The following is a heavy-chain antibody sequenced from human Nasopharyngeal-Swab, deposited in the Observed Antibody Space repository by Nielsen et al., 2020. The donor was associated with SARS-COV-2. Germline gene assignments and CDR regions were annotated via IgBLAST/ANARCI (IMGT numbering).Heavy chain of an antibody. V-gene: IGHV3-15*05. Sequence: GESLKSSCAASGFTFSNAWMSWVRQAPGKGLEWVGRIKSKTDGGTTDYAAPVKGRFTISRDDSKNTLYLQMNSLKTEDTAVYYCTTRMRYSSSWDYWGQGTLVTVSS. CDR1: GFTFSNAW. CDR3: TTRMRYSSSWDY. CDR2: IKSKTDGGTT. J-gene: IGHJ4*02. D-gene: IGHD6-13*01.